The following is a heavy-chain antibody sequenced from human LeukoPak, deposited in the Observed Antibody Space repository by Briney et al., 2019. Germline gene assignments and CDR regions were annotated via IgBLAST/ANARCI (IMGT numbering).Heavy chain of an antibody. V-gene: IGHV3-30*04. CDR1: GFTFSSYA. CDR3: ARESSSTFYYYYYYMDV. CDR2: ISYDGSNK. J-gene: IGHJ6*03. Sequence: GGSLRLSCAASGFTFSSYAMHWVRQAPGKGLEWVAVISYDGSNKYYADSVKGRFTISRDNSKNTLYLQMNSLRAEDTAVYYCARESSSTFYYYYYYMDVWGKGTTVTVSS. D-gene: IGHD6-13*01.